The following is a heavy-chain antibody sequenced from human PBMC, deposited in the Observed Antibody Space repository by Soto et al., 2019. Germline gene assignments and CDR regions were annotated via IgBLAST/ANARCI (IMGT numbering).Heavy chain of an antibody. D-gene: IGHD1-20*01. V-gene: IGHV4-59*01. CDR3: ARVAPTLPYTADDAFDI. J-gene: IGHJ3*02. Sequence: QVQLQESGPGLVKPAETLSLTCTVSGDSISSYYWSWIRQPPGKGLEWVGYIYFSGSTNYNHSLNSRVTISLDTSRNQFSLKLSSVTAADTAFYYCARVAPTLPYTADDAFDIWGQGTMVTVSS. CDR2: IYFSGST. CDR1: GDSISSYY.